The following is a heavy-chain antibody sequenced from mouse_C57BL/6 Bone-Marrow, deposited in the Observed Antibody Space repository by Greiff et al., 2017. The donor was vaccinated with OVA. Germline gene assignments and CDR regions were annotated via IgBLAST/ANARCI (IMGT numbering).Heavy chain of an antibody. Sequence: EVQVVESGGGLVKPGGSLKLSCAASGFTFSDYGMHWARQAPEKGLEWVAYISSGSSTIYYADTVKGRFTISRDNAKNTLFLQMTSLRSEDTAMYYCARGGTVEGYFDYWGQGTTLTVSS. V-gene: IGHV5-17*01. CDR3: ARGGTVEGYFDY. CDR2: ISSGSSTI. D-gene: IGHD1-1*01. CDR1: GFTFSDYG. J-gene: IGHJ2*01.